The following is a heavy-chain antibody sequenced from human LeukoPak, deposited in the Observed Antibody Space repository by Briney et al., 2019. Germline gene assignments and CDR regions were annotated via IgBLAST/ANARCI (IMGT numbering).Heavy chain of an antibody. Sequence: SETLSLTCAVSGGYFSGFYWNWIRQSPGKGLEWIGEINHSGSTNYNPSLKSRVTISVDTSKNQFSLKLSSVTAADTAVYYCARGSGWGYSYGSGLDYWGQGTLVTVSS. CDR2: INHSGST. J-gene: IGHJ4*02. V-gene: IGHV4-34*01. CDR3: ARGSGWGYSYGSGLDY. D-gene: IGHD5-18*01. CDR1: GGYFSGFY.